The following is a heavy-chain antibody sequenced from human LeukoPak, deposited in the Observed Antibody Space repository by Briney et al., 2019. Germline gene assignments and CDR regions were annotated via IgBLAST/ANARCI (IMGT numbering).Heavy chain of an antibody. Sequence: GGSLRLSCAASGFTFSSYAMRWVRQAPGKGLEWVSAISPSSGTFYADSVKGRYTISRDNSKNTLYLQMNSLRAEDTAVYYCARPQSSSGYYWPFDDWGQGTLVTVSS. CDR3: ARPQSSSGYYWPFDD. J-gene: IGHJ4*02. CDR1: GFTFSSYA. V-gene: IGHV3-23*01. CDR2: ISPSSGT. D-gene: IGHD3-22*01.